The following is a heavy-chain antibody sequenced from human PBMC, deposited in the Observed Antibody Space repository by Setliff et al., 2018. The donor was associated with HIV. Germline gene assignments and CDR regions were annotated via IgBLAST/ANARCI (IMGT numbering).Heavy chain of an antibody. CDR3: TTEDPWLRFGH. V-gene: IGHV3-15*01. Sequence: PGGSLRLSCAASGFTFSNSWMTWVRQAPGKGREWVGRIKTKTQRGTTDYAAPVKGRFTISRDDSKTTLYLQMNSLKTEDTAVYYSTTEDPWLRFGHWGQGTLVTVSS. D-gene: IGHD5-12*01. CDR1: GFTFSNSW. J-gene: IGHJ5*02. CDR2: IKTKTQRGTT.